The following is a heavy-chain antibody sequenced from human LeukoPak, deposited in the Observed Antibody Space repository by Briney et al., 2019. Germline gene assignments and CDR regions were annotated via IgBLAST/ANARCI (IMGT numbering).Heavy chain of an antibody. CDR1: GYTFTSYG. J-gene: IGHJ4*02. Sequence: GASVKVSCKASGYTFTSYGISWVRQAPGQGLEWMGWISAYNGDTNYARKFQGRVSMTTDTSTSTAYMELRSLRSDDTAVYYCARGVYGDYVRGDYWGQGTLVTVSS. CDR2: ISAYNGDT. D-gene: IGHD4-17*01. CDR3: ARGVYGDYVRGDY. V-gene: IGHV1-18*01.